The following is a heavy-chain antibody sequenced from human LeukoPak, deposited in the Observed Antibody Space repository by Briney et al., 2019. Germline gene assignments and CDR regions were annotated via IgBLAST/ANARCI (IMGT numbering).Heavy chain of an antibody. J-gene: IGHJ4*02. Sequence: SETLSLTCAVYGGSFSGYYWSWIRQPPGKGLEWIGEINHSGSTNYNPSPKSRVTISVDTSKNQFSLKLSSVTAADTAVYYCARLGVAAAGKVSWGQGTLVTVSS. V-gene: IGHV4-34*01. D-gene: IGHD6-13*01. CDR2: INHSGST. CDR3: ARLGVAAAGKVS. CDR1: GGSFSGYY.